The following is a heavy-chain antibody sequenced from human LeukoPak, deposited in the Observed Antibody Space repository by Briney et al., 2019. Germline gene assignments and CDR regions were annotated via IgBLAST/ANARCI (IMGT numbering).Heavy chain of an antibody. V-gene: IGHV3-7*01. D-gene: IGHD1-26*01. CDR1: GFTFSSYW. CDR3: ARPKTNNYYWDYFDY. J-gene: IGHJ4*02. CDR2: IKQDGSEK. Sequence: PGGSLRLSCAASGFTFSSYWMSWVRQAPGKGLEGVANIKQDGSEKYYVDSVKGRFTISRDNAKNSLYLQMNSLRAEDTAVYYCARPKTNNYYWDYFDYWGQGTLVTVSS.